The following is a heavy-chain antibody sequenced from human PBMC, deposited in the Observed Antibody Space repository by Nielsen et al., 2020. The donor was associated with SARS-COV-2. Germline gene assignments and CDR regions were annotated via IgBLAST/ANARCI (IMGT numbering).Heavy chain of an antibody. CDR3: ARIGRKRVGATGYYYYMDV. D-gene: IGHD1-26*01. CDR1: GGSFGGYY. Sequence: GSLRLSCAVYGGSFGGYYWSWIRQPPGKGLEWIGDIYYSGSTNYNPSLKSRVTISVDTSKNQFSLKLSSVTAADTAVYYCARIGRKRVGATGYYYYMDVWGKGTTVTVSS. J-gene: IGHJ6*03. CDR2: IYYSGST. V-gene: IGHV4-59*01.